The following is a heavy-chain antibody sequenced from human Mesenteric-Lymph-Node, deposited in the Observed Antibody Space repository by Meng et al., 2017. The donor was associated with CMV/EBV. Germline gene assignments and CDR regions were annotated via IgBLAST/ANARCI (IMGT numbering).Heavy chain of an antibody. V-gene: IGHV1-69*05. CDR1: GDSFGSYA. D-gene: IGHD2-15*01. CDR3: ASGPQLLRYFDL. CDR2: IIPLFGAT. Sequence: SCKTSGDSFGSYAISWGRQAPGRGLEWMGSIIPLFGATSYAQRFQDRVTLTTDASTSTVYMHLSSLTSQDTATYYCASGPQLLRYFDLWGRGTLVTVSS. J-gene: IGHJ2*01.